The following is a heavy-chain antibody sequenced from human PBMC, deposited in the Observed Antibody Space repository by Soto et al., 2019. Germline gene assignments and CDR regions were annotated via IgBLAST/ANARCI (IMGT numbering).Heavy chain of an antibody. V-gene: IGHV5-51*01. CDR3: ARHGSGSYFPYYFDY. J-gene: IGHJ4*02. CDR2: IYPGDSDT. CDR1: GYSFTSYW. Sequence: PWESLKISCKGSGYSFTSYWIGWVRQMPGKGLEWMGIIYPGDSDTRYSPSFQGQVTISADKSISTAYLQWSSLKASDTAMYYCARHGSGSYFPYYFDYWGQGTLVTVSS. D-gene: IGHD3-10*01.